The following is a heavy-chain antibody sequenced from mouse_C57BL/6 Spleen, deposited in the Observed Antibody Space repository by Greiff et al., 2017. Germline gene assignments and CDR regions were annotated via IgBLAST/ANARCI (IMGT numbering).Heavy chain of an antibody. V-gene: IGHV5-4*01. CDR1: GFTFSSYA. D-gene: IGHD3-2*02. CDR2: ISDGGSYT. Sequence: EVHLVESGGGLVKPGGSLKLSCAASGFTFSSYAMSWVRQTPEKRLEWVATISDGGSYTYYPDNVKGRVTISRDNAKNNLYLQMSHLKSEDTAMYYCARDSSRSSWFAYWGQGTLVTVSA. CDR3: ARDSSRSSWFAY. J-gene: IGHJ3*01.